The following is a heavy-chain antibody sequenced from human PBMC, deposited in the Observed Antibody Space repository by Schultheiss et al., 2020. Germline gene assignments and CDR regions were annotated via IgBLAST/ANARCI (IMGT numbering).Heavy chain of an antibody. CDR3: ARSEMIERYYYYYGMDV. CDR2: IYYSGST. J-gene: IGHJ6*02. Sequence: SETLSLTCTVSGGSISSGGYYWSWIRQHPGKGLEWIGYIYYSGSTYYNPSLKSRVTISVDTSKNQFSLRLTSVTAADTAVYYCARSEMIERYYYYYGMDVWGQGTTVTVSS. V-gene: IGHV4-31*03. D-gene: IGHD2-21*01. CDR1: GGSISSGGYY.